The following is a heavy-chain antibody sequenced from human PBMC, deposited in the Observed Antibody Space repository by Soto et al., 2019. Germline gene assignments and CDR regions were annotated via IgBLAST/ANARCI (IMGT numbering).Heavy chain of an antibody. CDR3: VRGIGYIDS. CDR2: TYYRSKWYN. Sequence: PSQTLSLTCAISGDSVSSNSAAWSWIRQSPSRGLEWLGRTYYRSKWYNDYAVSVKSRITINPDTSKNQSSLQLKSVTPEDTAVYYCVRGIGYIDSWGQGTLVTVSS. J-gene: IGHJ4*02. D-gene: IGHD3-3*01. CDR1: GDSVSSNSAA. V-gene: IGHV6-1*01.